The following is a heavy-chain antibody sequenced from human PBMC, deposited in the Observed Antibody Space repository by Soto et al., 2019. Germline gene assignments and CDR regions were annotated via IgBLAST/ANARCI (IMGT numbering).Heavy chain of an antibody. CDR1: GFTFSSYS. J-gene: IGHJ4*02. CDR2: ISSSSSYI. V-gene: IGHV3-21*01. CDR3: ARTDSSGWYLPDY. D-gene: IGHD6-19*01. Sequence: GGSLRLSCATSGFTFSSYSMNWVRQAPGKGLEWVSSISSSSSYIYYADSVKGRFTISRDNAKNSLYLQMNSLRAEDTAVYYCARTDSSGWYLPDYWGQGTLVTVSS.